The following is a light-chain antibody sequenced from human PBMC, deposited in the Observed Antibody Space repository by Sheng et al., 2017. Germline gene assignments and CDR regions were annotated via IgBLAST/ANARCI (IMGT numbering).Light chain of an antibody. J-gene: IGKJ2*01. V-gene: IGKV3-11*01. CDR2: DAS. CDR1: QSVSSY. CDR3: QQRSNWPPYT. Sequence: EIVLTQSPATLSLSPGERATLSCRASQSVSSYLAWYQQKPGQAPRLLIYDASNRATGIPARFSGSGSGTDFTLTISSLEPEDFAVYYCQQRSNWPPYTFGPGDRSWRSN.